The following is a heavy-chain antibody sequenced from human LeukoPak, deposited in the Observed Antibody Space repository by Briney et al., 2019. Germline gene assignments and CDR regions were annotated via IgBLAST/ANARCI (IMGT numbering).Heavy chain of an antibody. CDR1: GGSISSYY. CDR3: ARAALTPAAGRKDNWFDP. V-gene: IGHV4-4*07. D-gene: IGHD6-13*01. CDR2: IYTSGST. J-gene: IGHJ5*02. Sequence: SETLSLTCTVSGGSISSYYWSWIRQPAGKGLEWIGRIYTSGSTNYNPSLKSRVTMSVDTSKNQFSLKLSSVTAADTAVYYCARAALTPAAGRKDNWFDPWGQGTLVTVSS.